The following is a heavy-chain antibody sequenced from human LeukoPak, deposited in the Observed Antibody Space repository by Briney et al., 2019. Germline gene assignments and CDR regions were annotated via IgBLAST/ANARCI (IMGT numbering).Heavy chain of an antibody. CDR3: AKEILGYSSSWYYFDY. J-gene: IGHJ4*02. D-gene: IGHD6-13*01. V-gene: IGHV3-23*01. CDR1: GFTFSSYA. Sequence: GGSLRLSCAASGFTFSSYAMSWVRQAPGKGLEWVSAISGSGGSTYYAYSVKGRFTISRDNSKNTLYLQMNSLRAEDTAVYYCAKEILGYSSSWYYFDYWGQGTLVTVSS. CDR2: ISGSGGST.